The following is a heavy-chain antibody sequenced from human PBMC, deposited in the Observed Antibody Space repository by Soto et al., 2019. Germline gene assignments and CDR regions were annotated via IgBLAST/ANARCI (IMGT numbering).Heavy chain of an antibody. D-gene: IGHD6-13*01. V-gene: IGHV1-69*13. CDR1: GGTFSSYA. CDR2: IIPIFGTA. Sequence: SVKVSCKASGGTFSSYAISWVRQAPGQGLEWMGGIIPIFGTANYAQKFQGRVAITADESTSTAYMELSSLRSEDTAVYYCARDTRYSSHNNGMDVWGQGTTVTVSS. J-gene: IGHJ6*02. CDR3: ARDTRYSSHNNGMDV.